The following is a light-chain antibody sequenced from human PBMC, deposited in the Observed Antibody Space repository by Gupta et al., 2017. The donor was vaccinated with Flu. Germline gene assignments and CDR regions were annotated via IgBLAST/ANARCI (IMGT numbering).Light chain of an antibody. CDR3: QQDDSYSLT. CDR2: KAS. J-gene: IGKJ4*01. CDR1: QSLSSW. Sequence: HSTLSAYVGDRVTIPCRASQSLSSWLAWYQQKPGKAPNLLIYKASNLESGVPSRFSGNGSGTEFTLTISSLQPDDFATYYCQQDDSYSLTFGGGTKVEI. V-gene: IGKV1-5*03.